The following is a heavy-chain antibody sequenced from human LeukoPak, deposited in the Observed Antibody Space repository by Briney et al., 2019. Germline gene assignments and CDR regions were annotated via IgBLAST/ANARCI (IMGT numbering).Heavy chain of an antibody. Sequence: GRSLRLSCAASGFTFSSYGMHWVRQAPGKGLEWVAVISDDGSNKSYADSVKGRFTISRDNSKNTLYLQMNSLRAEDTAVYYCARGGHDSSGYYAGNDYWGQGTLVTVSS. V-gene: IGHV3-30*03. CDR1: GFTFSSYG. J-gene: IGHJ4*02. CDR3: ARGGHDSSGYYAGNDY. D-gene: IGHD3-22*01. CDR2: ISDDGSNK.